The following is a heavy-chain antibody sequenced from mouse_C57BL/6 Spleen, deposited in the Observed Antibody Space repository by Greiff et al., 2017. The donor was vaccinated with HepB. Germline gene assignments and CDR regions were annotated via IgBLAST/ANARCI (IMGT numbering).Heavy chain of an antibody. Sequence: VKVVESGAELVRPGTSVKMSCKASGYTFTNYWIGWAKQRPGHGLEWIGGIYPGGGYTNYNEKFKGKATLTADKSSSTAYMQFSSLTSEDSAIYYCARLEIYYYGSSYEYAMDYWGQGTSVTVSS. CDR3: ARLEIYYYGSSYEYAMDY. D-gene: IGHD1-1*01. CDR2: IYPGGGYT. J-gene: IGHJ4*01. CDR1: GYTFTNYW. V-gene: IGHV1-63*01.